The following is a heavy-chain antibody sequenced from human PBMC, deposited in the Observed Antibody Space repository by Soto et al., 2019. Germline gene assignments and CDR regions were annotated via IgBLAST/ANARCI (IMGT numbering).Heavy chain of an antibody. CDR1: GFTFTSSA. V-gene: IGHV1-58*01. Sequence: ASVKVSCKASGFTFTSSAVQWVRQARGQRLEWIGWIVVGSGNTNYAQKFQERVTITRDMSTSTAYMELSSLRSEDTAVYYCAPDGCGGDCYYSYYGMDVWGQGTTVTVSS. D-gene: IGHD2-21*02. CDR3: APDGCGGDCYYSYYGMDV. CDR2: IVVGSGNT. J-gene: IGHJ6*02.